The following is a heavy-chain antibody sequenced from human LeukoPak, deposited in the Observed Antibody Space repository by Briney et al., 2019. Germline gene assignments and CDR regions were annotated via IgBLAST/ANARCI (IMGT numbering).Heavy chain of an antibody. V-gene: IGHV3-23*01. D-gene: IGHD3-3*01. CDR2: IGGRGGST. CDR3: ARDPGVVAFHYFDF. J-gene: IGHJ4*02. CDR1: GFTFSSHA. Sequence: GGSLRLSCVASGFTFSSHAMAWVRQAPGKGLEWVSAIGGRGGSTYYADSVKGRFTISRDNSKNTLYLQMNSLRAEDTALYYCARDPGVVAFHYFDFWGPGTLVTVSS.